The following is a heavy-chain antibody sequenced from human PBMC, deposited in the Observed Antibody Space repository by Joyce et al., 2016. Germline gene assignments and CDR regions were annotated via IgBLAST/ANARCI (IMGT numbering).Heavy chain of an antibody. J-gene: IGHJ1*01. CDR2: IDPHVGGT. D-gene: IGHD3-3*01. CDR3: ATVGVVGRGYFQY. Sequence: QVQLVQSGAEVKMPGASVKVACKASGFPFTGHDINWVRQAPGQGLEWIGRIDPHVGGTKYAQRFQGRITLTRDTTISTAYMELSGLRFDDTAVYYCATVGVVGRGYFQYWGQGTLVTISS. V-gene: IGHV1-2*06. CDR1: GFPFTGHD.